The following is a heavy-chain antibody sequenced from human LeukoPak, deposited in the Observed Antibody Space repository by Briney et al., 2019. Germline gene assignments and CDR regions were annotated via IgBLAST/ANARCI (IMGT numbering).Heavy chain of an antibody. CDR2: IYYSGST. D-gene: IGHD2-15*01. J-gene: IGHJ6*03. Sequence: SETLSLTCTVSGGSISSYYWSWIRQSPGKGLEWIGYIYYSGSTYYNPSLQSRVTISVDTSKNQFSLKLNSVTAADTAVYYCASFYCSGGSCYQYFSYYYMDVWGKGTTVTISS. CDR1: GGSISSYY. V-gene: IGHV4-59*08. CDR3: ASFYCSGGSCYQYFSYYYMDV.